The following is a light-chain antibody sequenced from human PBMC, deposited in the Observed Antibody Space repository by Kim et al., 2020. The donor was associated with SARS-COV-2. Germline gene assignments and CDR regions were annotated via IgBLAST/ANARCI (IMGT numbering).Light chain of an antibody. J-gene: IGKJ1*01. CDR1: QSVSSSY. Sequence: EIVLTQSPGTLSLSPGERATLSCRASQSVSSSYLAWYQQTPGQAPSLLISGASSRATGIPDRFSGSGSGTDLTLTISRLEPEDLAVYYCQEYGTSPRTFGQGTKVDIK. CDR3: QEYGTSPRT. V-gene: IGKV3-20*01. CDR2: GAS.